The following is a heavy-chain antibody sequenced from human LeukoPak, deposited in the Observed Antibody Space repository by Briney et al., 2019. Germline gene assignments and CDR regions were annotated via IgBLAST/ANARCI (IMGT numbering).Heavy chain of an antibody. V-gene: IGHV3-48*01. CDR1: GFTFSSYS. J-gene: IGHJ4*02. D-gene: IGHD5-18*01. CDR2: ISSSGSTI. CDR3: ARESGYSYGHFDY. Sequence: PGGSLRLSCAASGFTFSSYSMNWVRQAPGKGLEWVSYISSSGSTIYYADSVKGRFTISRDNAKNSLYLQMNSLRAEDTAVYYCARESGYSYGHFDYWGQGTLVTVSS.